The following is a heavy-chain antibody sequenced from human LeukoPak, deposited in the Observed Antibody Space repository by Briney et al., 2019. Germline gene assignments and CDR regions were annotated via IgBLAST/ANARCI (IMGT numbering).Heavy chain of an antibody. CDR1: GGSISSGGYY. V-gene: IGHV4-31*03. Sequence: SQTLSLTCTVSGGSISSGGYYWSWIRQHPGKGLEWIGYIYYSGSTYYNPSLKSRVTISVDTSKNQFSLKLSSVTAADTAVYYCASRYSSSWYYFDYWGQGSLVTVSS. CDR2: IYYSGST. CDR3: ASRYSSSWYYFDY. D-gene: IGHD6-13*01. J-gene: IGHJ4*02.